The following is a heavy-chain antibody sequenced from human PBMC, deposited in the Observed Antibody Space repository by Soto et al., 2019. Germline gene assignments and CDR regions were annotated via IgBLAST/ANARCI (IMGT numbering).Heavy chain of an antibody. V-gene: IGHV3-23*01. CDR2: ISAGGVST. D-gene: IGHD2-15*01. J-gene: IGHJ4*02. CDR3: AKVSLAGSGGSRVRPPFDN. Sequence: EVQLLESGGGLLQPGGSLRLSCAASGFAFNTYAMIWVRQAPGRGLEWVAGISAGGVSTSYADSVKGRFTITRDNSKNTLFLQMNSLIDDDTALYYCAKVSLAGSGGSRVRPPFDNWGQGTLVTVSS. CDR1: GFAFNTYA.